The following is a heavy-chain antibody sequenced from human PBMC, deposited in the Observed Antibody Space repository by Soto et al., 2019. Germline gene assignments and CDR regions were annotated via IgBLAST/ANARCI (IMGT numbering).Heavy chain of an antibody. V-gene: IGHV4-34*01. CDR3: ARRGYSYGFDY. D-gene: IGHD5-18*01. CDR1: GGSFSGYY. Sequence: QVQLQQWGAGLLKPSETLSLTCAVYGGSFSGYYWSWIRQPPGKGLEWIGEINHSGSTNYNPSLKSRVTMSVDTSKNQFSLKLSSVTAADTAVYYCARRGYSYGFDYWGQGTLVTVSS. CDR2: INHSGST. J-gene: IGHJ4*02.